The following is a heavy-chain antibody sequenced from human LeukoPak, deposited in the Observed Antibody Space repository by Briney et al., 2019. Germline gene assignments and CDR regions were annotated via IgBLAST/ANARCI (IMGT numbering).Heavy chain of an antibody. J-gene: IGHJ5*02. D-gene: IGHD6-13*01. CDR2: ISSSSSYI. CDR1: GFTFSSYS. CDR3: VRDLQRHYLGVAVAGRRRWFDP. Sequence: GGSLRLSCAASGFTFSSYSMNWVRQAPGKGLEWVSSISSSSSYIYYADSVKGRFTISRDNAKNTLYLQVNSLRAEDTAIYYCVRDLQRHYLGVAVAGRRRWFDPWGQGTLVTVS. V-gene: IGHV3-21*01.